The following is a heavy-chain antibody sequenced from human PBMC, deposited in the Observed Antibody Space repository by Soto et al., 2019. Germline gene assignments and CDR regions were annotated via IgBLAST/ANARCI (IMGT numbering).Heavy chain of an antibody. Sequence: QGQLQQWGAGLLKPSETLSLTCAVYGGSLSGYFWTWIRQPPGKGLEWIGEINHSGRTNYIPSLKSRFTISVATSKHQFSLKLSSVTAADTAVYYCARGRLHLEELSVNSLDFWGQGNLVTVSS. CDR1: GGSLSGYF. V-gene: IGHV4-34*01. J-gene: IGHJ4*02. D-gene: IGHD3-16*02. CDR2: INHSGRT. CDR3: ARGRLHLEELSVNSLDF.